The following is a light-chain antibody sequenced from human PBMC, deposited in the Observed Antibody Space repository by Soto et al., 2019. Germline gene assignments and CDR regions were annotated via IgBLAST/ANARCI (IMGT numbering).Light chain of an antibody. V-gene: IGKV3-20*01. J-gene: IGKJ1*01. CDR2: GAS. Sequence: EIVLTQSPGTLSLSPGERATLSCRVSQSVSSRYLAWYQQKPGQAPRLLMYGASSRATGIPDRFSGSGSGTDFTLTISRLVPEDFAVYYCQQYSNSHSTFGQGTKVEIK. CDR1: QSVSSRY. CDR3: QQYSNSHST.